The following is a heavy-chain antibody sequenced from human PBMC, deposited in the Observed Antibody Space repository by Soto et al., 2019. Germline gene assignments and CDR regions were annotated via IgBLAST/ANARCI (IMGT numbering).Heavy chain of an antibody. CDR3: AKDQADASNTFES. Sequence: EVRLSESGGGLVQPGGSLRLSCAASEFTFSRYAMIWVRQAPGKGLEWVSTTRGSGDSTFYADSVKGRITVSRDNSENTLYLQMNSLRAEDTDFYYCAKDQADASNTFESWGQGTLVTVSS. V-gene: IGHV3-23*01. CDR1: EFTFSRYA. CDR2: TRGSGDST. J-gene: IGHJ4*02. D-gene: IGHD2-2*01.